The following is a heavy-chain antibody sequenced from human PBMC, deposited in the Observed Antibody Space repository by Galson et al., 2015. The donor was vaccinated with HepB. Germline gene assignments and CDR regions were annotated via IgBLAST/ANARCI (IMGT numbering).Heavy chain of an antibody. CDR3: ARQRKDYFDY. V-gene: IGHV4-59*08. J-gene: IGHJ4*02. CDR1: GGSISSYY. CDR2: IYYSGST. Sequence: LSLTCTVSGGSISSYYWSWIRQPPGKGLEWIGYIYYSGSTNYNPSLKSRVTISVDTSKNQFSLKLSSVTAADTAVYYCARQRKDYFDYWGQGTLVTVSS.